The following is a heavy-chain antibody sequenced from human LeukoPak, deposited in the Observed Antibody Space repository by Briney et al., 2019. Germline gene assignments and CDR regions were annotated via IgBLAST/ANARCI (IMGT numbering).Heavy chain of an antibody. V-gene: IGHV4-4*07. CDR1: GGSISSYY. Sequence: SETLSLTCTVSGGSISSYYWSWIRQPAGKGLEWIGRIYTSGSTNYNPSLKSRVTMSVDTSKNQFSLKLSSVTAADTAVYCCARDSEKGIAAPKDYWGQGTLVTVSS. D-gene: IGHD6-13*01. CDR2: IYTSGST. CDR3: ARDSEKGIAAPKDY. J-gene: IGHJ4*02.